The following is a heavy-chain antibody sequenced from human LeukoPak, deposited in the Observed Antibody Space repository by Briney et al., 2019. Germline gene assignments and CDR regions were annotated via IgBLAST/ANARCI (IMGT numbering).Heavy chain of an antibody. Sequence: PSEILSLTCTVSGGSNSAYYWSWVRQPPGKGLEWSGYIFYSGNANYNPSLKSRVTMSVDTSKNQFSLKLLSVAAADTAVYYCSGALARYQYCAMDVWGQGTTVTVSS. J-gene: IGHJ6*02. CDR2: IFYSGNA. CDR1: GGSNSAYY. D-gene: IGHD3-16*02. CDR3: SGALARYQYCAMDV. V-gene: IGHV4-59*01.